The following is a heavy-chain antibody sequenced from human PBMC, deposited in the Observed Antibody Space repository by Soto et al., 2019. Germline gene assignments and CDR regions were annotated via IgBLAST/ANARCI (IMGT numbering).Heavy chain of an antibody. CDR2: IIPIFGTA. V-gene: IGHV1-69*01. J-gene: IGHJ2*01. Sequence: QVQLVQSGAEVKKPGSSVKVSCKASGGTFSSYAISWVRQAPGQGLEWMGGIIPIFGTAKYAQKFQGRDTITAQQSTITAYMELSSLRSEDPAVYYCARCDHSGDEYFDLCGRGTLVTVSS. CDR1: GGTFSSYA. CDR3: ARCDHSGDEYFDL. D-gene: IGHD2-15*01.